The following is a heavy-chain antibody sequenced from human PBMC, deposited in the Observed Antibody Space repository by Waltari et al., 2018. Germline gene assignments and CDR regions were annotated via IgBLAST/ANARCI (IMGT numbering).Heavy chain of an antibody. CDR2: IYYSGST. V-gene: IGHV4-59*11. J-gene: IGHJ2*01. CDR3: ARVQLWPRNSGSWYFDL. Sequence: QVQLQESGPGLVKPSETLSLTCTVSGGSISSHYWSWIRQPPGKGLEWIGYIYYSGSTNYNPALKSRVTISVDTSKNQFSLKLSSVTAADTAVYYCARVQLWPRNSGSWYFDLWGRGTLVTVSS. D-gene: IGHD2-21*01. CDR1: GGSISSHY.